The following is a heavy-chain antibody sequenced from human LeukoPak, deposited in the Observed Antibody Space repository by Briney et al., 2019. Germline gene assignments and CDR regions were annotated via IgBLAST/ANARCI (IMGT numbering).Heavy chain of an antibody. Sequence: PGGSLRLSCAASGFTFSSYWMSWVRQAPGKGLEWVANIKQDGSEKYYVDSVKGRFTISRDNAKNSLYLQMNSLRAGDTAVYYCARDSLYGDYPAEYFQHWGQGTLVTVSS. D-gene: IGHD4-17*01. CDR2: IKQDGSEK. V-gene: IGHV3-7*01. J-gene: IGHJ1*01. CDR3: ARDSLYGDYPAEYFQH. CDR1: GFTFSSYW.